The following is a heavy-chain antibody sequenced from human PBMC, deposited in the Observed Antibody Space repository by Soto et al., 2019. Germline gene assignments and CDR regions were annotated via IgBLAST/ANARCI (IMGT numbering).Heavy chain of an antibody. CDR3: AKATYHDILTGYRDLDH. J-gene: IGHJ1*01. CDR1: DFIFSNYG. CDR2: ISYDGSNE. D-gene: IGHD3-9*01. V-gene: IGHV3-30*18. Sequence: QVQLVESGGGVVQPGRSLRLSCAASDFIFSNYGMHWVRQAPGKGLEWVAVISYDGSNEYYSDSVKGRFTISRDNSKNTLLLQMTSLRAEDTAIYYCAKATYHDILTGYRDLDHWGQGTQVTVSS.